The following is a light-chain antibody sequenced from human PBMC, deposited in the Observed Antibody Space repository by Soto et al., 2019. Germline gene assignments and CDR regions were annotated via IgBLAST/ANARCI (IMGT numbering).Light chain of an antibody. CDR3: QQYNNWPPLT. CDR2: GAS. J-gene: IGKJ4*01. V-gene: IGKV3-15*01. Sequence: EILMTQSPATLSVSPGERATLSCRASQSVSNYLAWYQQIPGQPPRLLIYGASTRATGIPARFSGSGSGTEFTLTISSLQSEDFAVYYCQQYNNWPPLTFGGGTKVDIK. CDR1: QSVSNY.